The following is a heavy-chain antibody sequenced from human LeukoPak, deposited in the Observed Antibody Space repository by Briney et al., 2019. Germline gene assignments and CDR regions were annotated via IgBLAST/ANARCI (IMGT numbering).Heavy chain of an antibody. Sequence: SETLSLTCTVSGGSISSSSYYGGWIRQPPGKGLEWIGSIYYSGSTYYNPSLKSRVTISVDTSKNQFSLKLSSVTAADTAVYYCARLHSGYSYGYAPDYWSQGTLVTVSS. CDR2: IYYSGST. J-gene: IGHJ4*02. CDR3: ARLHSGYSYGYAPDY. D-gene: IGHD5-18*01. V-gene: IGHV4-39*01. CDR1: GGSISSSSYY.